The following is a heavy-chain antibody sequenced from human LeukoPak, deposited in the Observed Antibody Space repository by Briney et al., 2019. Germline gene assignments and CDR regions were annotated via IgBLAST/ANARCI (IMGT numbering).Heavy chain of an antibody. V-gene: IGHV1-18*01. Sequence: ASVKVSCKASGYTFISYGITWVRQAPGQGLEWMGWISAYNGNTNYAQNLQGRVTMTADTSTSTAYMEVRSLRSDDTAVYYCARDLGGYSSSWGQGTLVIVSS. D-gene: IGHD6-13*01. CDR3: ARDLGGYSSS. CDR1: GYTFISYG. J-gene: IGHJ1*01. CDR2: ISAYNGNT.